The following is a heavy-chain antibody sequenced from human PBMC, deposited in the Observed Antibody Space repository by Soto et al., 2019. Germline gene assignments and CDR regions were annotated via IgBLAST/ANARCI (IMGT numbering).Heavy chain of an antibody. J-gene: IGHJ4*02. CDR1: GGSISSSNW. CDR3: ARAARGGSSWSFDY. Sequence: PSETLSLTCAVSGGSISSSNWWSWVRQPPGKGLEWIGEIYHSGSTNYNPSLKSRVTISVDKSKNQFSLKLSSVTAADTAVYYCARAARGGSSWSFDYWGQGTLVTVSS. V-gene: IGHV4-4*02. CDR2: IYHSGST. D-gene: IGHD6-13*01.